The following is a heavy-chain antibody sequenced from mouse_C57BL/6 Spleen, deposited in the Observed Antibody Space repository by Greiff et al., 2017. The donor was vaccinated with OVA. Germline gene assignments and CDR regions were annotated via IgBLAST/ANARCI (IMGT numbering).Heavy chain of an antibody. CDR3: ARDTGNYLDY. J-gene: IGHJ2*01. CDR2: ISDGGSYT. Sequence: EVQLVESGGGLVKPGGSLKLSCAASGFTFSSYAMSWVRQTPEKGLEWVATISDGGSYTYYPDNVKGRFTISRDNAKNNLYLQMSHLKSENTAMYYCARDTGNYLDYWGQGTTLTVSS. V-gene: IGHV5-4*01. D-gene: IGHD1-1*02. CDR1: GFTFSSYA.